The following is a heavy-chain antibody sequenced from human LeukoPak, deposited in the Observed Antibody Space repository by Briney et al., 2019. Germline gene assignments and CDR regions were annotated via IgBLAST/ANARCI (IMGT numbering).Heavy chain of an antibody. Sequence: GGSLRPSCAASGFTLSTAWMSWVRQAPGKGLEWVARIKSKPVGGTTDYAAPVKGRFTISRDDSKNTLYLQMNSLKTEDTAVYYCTTDPLGGGSYYDSSGPNWFDPWGQGTLVTVSS. D-gene: IGHD3-22*01. CDR2: IKSKPVGGTT. V-gene: IGHV3-15*01. CDR1: GFTLSTAW. CDR3: TTDPLGGGSYYDSSGPNWFDP. J-gene: IGHJ5*02.